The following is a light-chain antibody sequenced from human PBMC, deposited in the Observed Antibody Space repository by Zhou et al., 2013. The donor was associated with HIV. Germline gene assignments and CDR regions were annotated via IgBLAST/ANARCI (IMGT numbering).Light chain of an antibody. CDR1: QGISSY. V-gene: IGKV1-8*01. Sequence: AIRMTQSPSSFSASTGDRVTITCRASQGISSYLAWYQQKSGEAPKLLIFEASTLESGVSSRFTGRGSGTAFSLTISGLQPDDFATYYCQHYSTYPYTFGQGT. J-gene: IGKJ2*01. CDR3: QHYSTYPYT. CDR2: EAS.